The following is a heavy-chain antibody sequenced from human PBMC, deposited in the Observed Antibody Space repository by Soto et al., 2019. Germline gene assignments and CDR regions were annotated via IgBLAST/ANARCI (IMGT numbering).Heavy chain of an antibody. J-gene: IGHJ4*02. CDR1: GYTFTGYY. V-gene: IGHV1-2*02. CDR2: INPSSGGT. Sequence: ASVKVSCKASGYTFTGYYMQWVRQAPGQGLEWMGWINPSSGGTNYAQKFQGRVTMTRDTSISTAYMELSRLRSDDTAVYYCARVRYSSSWYQGYWGQGTLVTVYS. CDR3: ARVRYSSSWYQGY. D-gene: IGHD6-13*01.